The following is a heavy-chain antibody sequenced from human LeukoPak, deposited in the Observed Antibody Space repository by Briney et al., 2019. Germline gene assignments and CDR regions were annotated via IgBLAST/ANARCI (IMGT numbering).Heavy chain of an antibody. CDR2: IYYSGST. V-gene: IGHV4-39*01. D-gene: IGHD2-2*01. CDR3: ARQVPGGSTSSYYYYYMDV. J-gene: IGHJ6*03. CDR1: GGSISSSSYY. Sequence: SETLSLTCTVSGGSISSSSYYWGWIRQPPGKGLEWIGSIYYSGSTYYNPSLKSRVTISVDTSKNQFSLKLSSVTAADTAVYYCARQVPGGSTSSYYYYYMDVWGKGTTVTVSS.